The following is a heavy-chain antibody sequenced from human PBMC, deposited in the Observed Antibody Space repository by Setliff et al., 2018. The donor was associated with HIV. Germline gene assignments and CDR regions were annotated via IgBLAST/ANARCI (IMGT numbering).Heavy chain of an antibody. D-gene: IGHD2-15*01. CDR3: ARAIGDASGGGLDV. CDR1: GGSISSYY. J-gene: IGHJ6*02. CDR2: IYYTGST. V-gene: IGHV4-59*01. Sequence: SETLSLTCTVPGGSISSYYWSWIRQSPGEGLEWIGYIYYTGSTNYNPSLKSRVTISVDTSKNQFSLKLSSVTAADTAVYYCARAIGDASGGGLDVWGPGTTVTVSS.